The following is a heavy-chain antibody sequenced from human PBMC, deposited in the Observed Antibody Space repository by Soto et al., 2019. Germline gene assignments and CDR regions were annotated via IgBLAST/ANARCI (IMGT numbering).Heavy chain of an antibody. Sequence: QVQLVESGGGVVQPGRSLRLSCAASGFTFSGYGMHWVRQAPGKRLEWVAVIWYDGSNENYADSVKGRFTISRDNSKNTLYLQMNSLRAEDTAVYYCTRRYNDGWYSDYWGQGTLVTVSS. V-gene: IGHV3-33*01. J-gene: IGHJ4*02. D-gene: IGHD6-19*01. CDR1: GFTFSGYG. CDR2: IWYDGSNE. CDR3: TRRYNDGWYSDY.